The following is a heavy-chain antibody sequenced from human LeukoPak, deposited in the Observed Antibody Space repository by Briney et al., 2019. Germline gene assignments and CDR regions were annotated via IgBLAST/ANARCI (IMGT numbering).Heavy chain of an antibody. CDR1: GFTFSSYA. Sequence: GGSPRLSCAASGFTFSSYAMSWVRQAPGKGLEWVSAISGSGGSTYYADSVKGRFTISRDNSKNTLYLQMNSLRAEDTAVYYCAKNTMIVVVMGFDPWGQGTLVTVSS. CDR3: AKNTMIVVVMGFDP. J-gene: IGHJ5*02. V-gene: IGHV3-23*01. D-gene: IGHD3-22*01. CDR2: ISGSGGST.